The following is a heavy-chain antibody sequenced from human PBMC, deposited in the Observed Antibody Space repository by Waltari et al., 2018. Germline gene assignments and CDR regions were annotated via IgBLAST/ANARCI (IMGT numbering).Heavy chain of an antibody. CDR2: ISYDGSNK. V-gene: IGHV3-30-3*01. CDR1: GFTLSSYA. J-gene: IGHJ4*02. CDR3: ATVTRLVDY. Sequence: QVQLVESGGGVVQPGRSLRLSRAASGFTLSSYAMPWVRQAPGKGLELVAVISYDGSNKYYADSVKGRFTISRDNSKNTLYLQMNSLRAEDTAVYYCATVTRLVDYWGQGTLVTVSS. D-gene: IGHD4-4*01.